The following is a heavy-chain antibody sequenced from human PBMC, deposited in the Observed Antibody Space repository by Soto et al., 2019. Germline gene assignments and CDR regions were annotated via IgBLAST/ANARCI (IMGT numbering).Heavy chain of an antibody. CDR1: GFTFSSYG. CDR2: IWYDGSNN. CDR3: ASPTGGRYDFWSGQADYYYYYGMDV. D-gene: IGHD3-3*01. Sequence: GGSLRLSCAASGFTFSSYGMHWVRQAPGKGLEWVAVIWYDGSNNYYADSVKGRFTISRDNSKNTLYLQMNSLRAEDTAVYYCASPTGGRYDFWSGQADYYYYYGMDVWGQGTTVTVSS. J-gene: IGHJ6*02. V-gene: IGHV3-33*01.